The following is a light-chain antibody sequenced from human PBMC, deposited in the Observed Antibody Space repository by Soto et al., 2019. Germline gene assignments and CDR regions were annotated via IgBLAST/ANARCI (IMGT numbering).Light chain of an antibody. V-gene: IGKV3-20*01. CDR1: QSVSSSY. J-gene: IGKJ1*01. Sequence: EIVLTQSPGTLSLSPGERATLSCRASQSVSSSYLAWYQQQPGQAPRLLIYGASSRATGIPDRFSGSGSGTDFTLTISRLEPEDFAVYYCQQYGSSPRKTVGQGTKV. CDR3: QQYGSSPRKT. CDR2: GAS.